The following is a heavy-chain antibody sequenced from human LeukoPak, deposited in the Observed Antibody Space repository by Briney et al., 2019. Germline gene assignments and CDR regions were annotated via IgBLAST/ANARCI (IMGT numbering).Heavy chain of an antibody. CDR3: ARDVRFGELFDY. J-gene: IGHJ4*02. CDR2: IYSGGST. V-gene: IGHV3-66*01. CDR1: GITVSSNY. Sequence: GGSLRLSCAASGITVSSNYMSWVRQAPGKGLEWVSVIYSGGSTYYAASVKCTCTISRDNSKNTLYLQMNSLRAEDTAVYYCARDVRFGELFDYWGQGTLVTVSS. D-gene: IGHD3-10*01.